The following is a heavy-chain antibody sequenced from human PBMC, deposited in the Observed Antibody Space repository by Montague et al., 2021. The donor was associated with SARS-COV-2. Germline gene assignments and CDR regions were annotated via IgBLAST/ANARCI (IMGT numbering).Heavy chain of an antibody. CDR3: ARDGDEGYFFEY. Sequence: TLSLTCTVSGASISSSSYYWNWIRQLPGKGLEWIGYIHHSGSTYYTPSLQSRVAISVDTSKNEFSLKMTAVTAADTAVYYRARDGDEGYFFEYWGKGLLVTVSS. D-gene: IGHD2/OR15-2a*01. J-gene: IGHJ4*02. V-gene: IGHV4-31*03. CDR2: IHHSGST. CDR1: GASISSSSYY.